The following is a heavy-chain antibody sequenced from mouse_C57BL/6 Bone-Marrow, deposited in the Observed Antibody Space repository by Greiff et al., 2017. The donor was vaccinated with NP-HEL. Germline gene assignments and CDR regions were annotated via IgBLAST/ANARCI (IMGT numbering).Heavy chain of an antibody. V-gene: IGHV1-64*01. J-gene: IGHJ3*01. CDR2: IHPNSGSS. CDR1: GYTFTRYW. D-gene: IGHD2-10*01. Sequence: QVQLQQPGAELVKPGASVMLFCKASGYTFTRYWMHWVKQRLGHGLEWIGLIHPNSGSSNYNDKFKSKATPTVDQSSSTAYIQLSSLTSEDSAVYYCASPTRCAYWGHGTLVTVSA. CDR3: ASPTRCAY.